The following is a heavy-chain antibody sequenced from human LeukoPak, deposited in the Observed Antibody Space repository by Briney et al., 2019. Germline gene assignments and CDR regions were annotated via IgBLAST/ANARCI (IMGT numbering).Heavy chain of an antibody. V-gene: IGHV3-74*01. CDR1: GFTFSSYW. CDR2: INSDGSST. Sequence: PGGSLRLSCAASGFTFSSYWMHWVRQAPGKGLVWVSGINSDGSSTSYADSVKGRFTISRDNAKNTLYLQMNSLRAEDTAVYYCARDYYDFWSGYYNTEYNWFDPWGQGTLVTVSS. J-gene: IGHJ5*02. D-gene: IGHD3-3*01. CDR3: ARDYYDFWSGYYNTEYNWFDP.